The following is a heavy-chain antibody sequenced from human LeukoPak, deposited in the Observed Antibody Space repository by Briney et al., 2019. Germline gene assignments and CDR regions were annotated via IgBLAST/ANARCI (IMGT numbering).Heavy chain of an antibody. Sequence: SETLSLTCTVSGSSISSSSYYWGWIRQPPGKGLEWIGSFFYSGSTYYNPSLKSRVTISVDTSKNQFSLRLSFVTAADTAVYYCARHASDSSGFYNYYGMDVWGQGTTVTVSS. CDR3: ARHASDSSGFYNYYGMDV. J-gene: IGHJ6*02. V-gene: IGHV4-39*01. CDR1: GSSISSSSYY. CDR2: FFYSGST. D-gene: IGHD3-22*01.